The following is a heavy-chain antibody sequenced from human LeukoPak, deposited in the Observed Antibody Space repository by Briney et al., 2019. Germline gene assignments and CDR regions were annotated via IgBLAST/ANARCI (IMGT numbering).Heavy chain of an antibody. V-gene: IGHV3-48*04. D-gene: IGHD3-3*01. Sequence: GGSLRLSCAASGFTFSSYSMNWVRQAPGKGLEWVSYISSSSSTIYYADSVKGRFTISRDNAKNTLYLQMNSLGVEDTAVYYCARNDFWSGLPHAPDAFDIWGQGTMVTVSS. CDR2: ISSSSSTI. J-gene: IGHJ3*02. CDR3: ARNDFWSGLPHAPDAFDI. CDR1: GFTFSSYS.